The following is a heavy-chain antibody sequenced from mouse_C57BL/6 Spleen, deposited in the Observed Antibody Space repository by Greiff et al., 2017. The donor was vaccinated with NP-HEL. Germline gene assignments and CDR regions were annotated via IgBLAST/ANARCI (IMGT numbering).Heavy chain of an antibody. CDR2: IWSGGST. Sequence: QVQLQQSGPGLVQPSQSLSITCTVSGFSLTSYGVHWVRQSPGKGLEWLGVIWSGGSTDYNAAFISSLSISKDNSKGQVFFKMNRLQADDTAIYYCARNWNWVFDYWGQGTTLTVSS. V-gene: IGHV2-2*01. CDR3: ARNWNWVFDY. CDR1: GFSLTSYG. J-gene: IGHJ2*01. D-gene: IGHD4-1*01.